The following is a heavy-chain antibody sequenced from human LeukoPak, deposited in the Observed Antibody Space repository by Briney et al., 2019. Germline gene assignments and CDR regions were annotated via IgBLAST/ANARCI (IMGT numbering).Heavy chain of an antibody. J-gene: IGHJ4*02. Sequence: GGSLRLSCAASGFTFSSDSMNWVRQAPGKGLEWVSYISSGSYTVYYADSVKGRFTISRDNAKNSLYLQMNSLRDEDTAVYYCARAIHDSSLYPFDYWGQGALVTVSS. CDR2: ISSGSYTV. V-gene: IGHV3-48*02. CDR1: GFTFSSDS. D-gene: IGHD3-22*01. CDR3: ARAIHDSSLYPFDY.